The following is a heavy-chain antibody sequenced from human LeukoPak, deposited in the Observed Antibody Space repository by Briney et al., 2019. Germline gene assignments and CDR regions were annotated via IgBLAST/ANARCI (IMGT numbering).Heavy chain of an antibody. CDR2: IYYSGST. V-gene: IGHV4-59*01. CDR3: ARDGGYGSGAFDI. Sequence: SETLSLTCTVSGGSISSYYWSWLRQPPGKGLEWLGYIYYSGSTNYNPSLKSRVTISVDTSKNQFSLKLSSVTAADTAVYYCARDGGYGSGAFDIWGQGTMVTVSS. CDR1: GGSISSYY. J-gene: IGHJ3*02. D-gene: IGHD3-10*01.